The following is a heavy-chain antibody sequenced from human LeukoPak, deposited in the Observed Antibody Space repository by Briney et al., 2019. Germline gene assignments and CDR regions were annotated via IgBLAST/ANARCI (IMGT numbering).Heavy chain of an antibody. J-gene: IGHJ6*02. CDR3: ARDRTYYDILTGYPLPYYYGMDV. CDR2: ISSSGSTI. Sequence: PGGSLRLSCAASGFTFSDYYMSWIRQAPGKGLEWVSYISSSGSTIYYADSVKGRFTISRDNAKNSLYLQMNSLRAEDTAVYYCARDRTYYDILTGYPLPYYYGMDVWGQGTTVTVS. CDR1: GFTFSDYY. V-gene: IGHV3-11*01. D-gene: IGHD3-9*01.